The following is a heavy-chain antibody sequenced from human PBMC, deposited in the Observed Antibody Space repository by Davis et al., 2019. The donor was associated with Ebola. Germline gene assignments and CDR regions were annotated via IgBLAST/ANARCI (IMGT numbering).Heavy chain of an antibody. V-gene: IGHV3-23*01. Sequence: GGSLRLSCAASGFTFSSYAMSWVRQAPGKGLERVSAISGSGGSTYYADSVKGRFTISRDNSKNTLYLQMNSLRAEDTAVYYCAKGGYYYGSGSYYYYGMDVWGQGTTVTVSS. CDR3: AKGGYYYGSGSYYYYGMDV. J-gene: IGHJ6*02. CDR2: ISGSGGST. D-gene: IGHD3-10*01. CDR1: GFTFSSYA.